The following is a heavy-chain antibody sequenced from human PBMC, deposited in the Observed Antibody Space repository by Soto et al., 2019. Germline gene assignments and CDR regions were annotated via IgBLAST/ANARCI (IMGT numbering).Heavy chain of an antibody. CDR1: GFTFSTYA. CDR3: AKRSSSSTFDY. D-gene: IGHD6-6*01. Sequence: PGGSLRLSCAASGFTFSTYAMHWVRQAPGKGLEWVAVISYDGSNKYYADSVKGRFTISRDNSKNTLYLQMNSLRAEDTAVYYCAKRSSSSTFDYWGQGTLVTVSS. CDR2: ISYDGSNK. J-gene: IGHJ4*02. V-gene: IGHV3-30-3*02.